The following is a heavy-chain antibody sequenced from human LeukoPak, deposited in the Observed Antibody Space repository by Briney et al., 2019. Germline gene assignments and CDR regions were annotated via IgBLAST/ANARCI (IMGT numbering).Heavy chain of an antibody. V-gene: IGHV3-7*05. D-gene: IGHD3-10*01. CDR3: ATSETVRGTFSY. CDR1: GFTFSSVW. CDR2: MRDDGSDK. Sequence: RTGGSLRLSCAASGFTFSSVWMSWVRQAPGKGLEWVANMRDDGSDKYYVDSVKGRFTISRDNAVNSLYLQMNVLRAEDTAFYYCATSETVRGTFSYWGQGTLVTVSS. J-gene: IGHJ4*02.